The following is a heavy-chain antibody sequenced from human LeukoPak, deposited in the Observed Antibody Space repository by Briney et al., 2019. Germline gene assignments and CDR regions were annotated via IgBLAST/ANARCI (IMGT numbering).Heavy chain of an antibody. CDR1: GGSFSGSY. CDR2: INHSGST. D-gene: IGHD3-10*01. V-gene: IGHV4-34*01. J-gene: IGHJ6*02. Sequence: PSETLSLTCAVYGGSFSGSYWSCIRQPPGKGLEWIGEINHSGSTNYNPSLKSRVTISVDTSKNQFSLRLSSVTAADTAVYYCARGPPYYLTIGYYYSGMDVWGQGTTVTVSS. CDR3: ARGPPYYLTIGYYYSGMDV.